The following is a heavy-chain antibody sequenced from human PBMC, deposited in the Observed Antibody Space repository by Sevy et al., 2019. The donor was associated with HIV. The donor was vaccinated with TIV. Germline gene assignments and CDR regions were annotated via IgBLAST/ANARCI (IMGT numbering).Heavy chain of an antibody. CDR1: GFTFSSYA. V-gene: IGHV3-23*01. J-gene: IGHJ4*02. D-gene: IGHD3-3*01. CDR3: AKGRNLVLRFLEWLLVPSDY. CDR2: ISGSGGST. Sequence: GGSLRLSCAASGFTFSSYAMSWVRQAPGKGLEWVSAISGSGGSTYYADSVKGRFTISRDNSKNTLYLQMNSLRAEDTALYYCAKGRNLVLRFLEWLLVPSDYWGQGTLVTVSS.